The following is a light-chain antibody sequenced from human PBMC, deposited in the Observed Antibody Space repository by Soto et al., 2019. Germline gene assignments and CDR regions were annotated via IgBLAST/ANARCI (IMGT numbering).Light chain of an antibody. CDR3: HQYDNWLPWT. Sequence: EIVMTQSPATLSVSPGERATLSCRASQSVSSNLAWFQHKPGQAPRLLIYGASTRATGVPARFSGSGSGTEFTFTISSLESEDFAVYYCHQYDNWLPWTFGQGTKVEIK. V-gene: IGKV3-15*01. CDR2: GAS. CDR1: QSVSSN. J-gene: IGKJ1*01.